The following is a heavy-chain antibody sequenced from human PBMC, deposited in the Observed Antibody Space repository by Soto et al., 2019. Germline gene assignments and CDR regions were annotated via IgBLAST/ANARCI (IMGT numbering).Heavy chain of an antibody. CDR3: ARVRFLEWLYIDY. D-gene: IGHD3-3*01. J-gene: IGHJ4*02. CDR2: IYYSGST. V-gene: IGHV4-59*01. Sequence: SETLSLTCTVSGGSISSYYWSWIRQPPGKGLEWIGYIYYSGSTNYNPSLKSRVTISVDTSKNQFSLKLSSVTAADTAVYYCARVRFLEWLYIDYWGQGTPVTVSS. CDR1: GGSISSYY.